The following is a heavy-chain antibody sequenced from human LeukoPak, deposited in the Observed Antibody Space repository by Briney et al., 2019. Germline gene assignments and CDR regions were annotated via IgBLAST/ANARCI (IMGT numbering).Heavy chain of an antibody. CDR2: ISGSGGGT. J-gene: IGHJ4*02. D-gene: IGHD6-13*01. CDR1: GFTFSSYA. Sequence: GGSLRPSCAASGFTFSSYAMSWVRQGPGKGLQWVSGISGSGGGTYYADSVKGRFTISRDNSKNTLYLQINSLSAEDTAVYYCGKFRSGATVSSSTWYNDYWGQGTLVTVSS. CDR3: GKFRSGATVSSSTWYNDY. V-gene: IGHV3-23*01.